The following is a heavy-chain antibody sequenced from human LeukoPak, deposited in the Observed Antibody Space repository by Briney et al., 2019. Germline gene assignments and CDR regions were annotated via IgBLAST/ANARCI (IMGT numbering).Heavy chain of an antibody. D-gene: IGHD1-14*01. CDR3: ARRTPGSYFDY. CDR1: GGSISSGDYY. CDR2: IYYSGST. Sequence: PSQTLSLTCTVSGGSISSGDYYWSWIRQPPGKGLEWIGYIYYSGSTYYNPSLKSRVTISVDTSKNQFSLELSSVTAADTAVYYCARRTPGSYFDYWGQGTLVTVSS. V-gene: IGHV4-30-4*08. J-gene: IGHJ4*02.